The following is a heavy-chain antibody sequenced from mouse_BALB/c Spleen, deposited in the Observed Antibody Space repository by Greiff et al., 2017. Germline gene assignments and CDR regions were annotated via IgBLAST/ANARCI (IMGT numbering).Heavy chain of an antibody. CDR2: INPSSGYT. Sequence: QVQLQQSGAELARPGASVKMSCKASGYTFTSYTMHWVKQRPGQGLEWIGYINPSSGYTNYNQKFKDKATLTADKSSSTAYMQLSSLTSEDSAVYYCAKGIYDGYSGHYFDYWGQGTTLTVSS. J-gene: IGHJ2*01. V-gene: IGHV1-4*01. CDR1: GYTFTSYT. CDR3: AKGIYDGYSGHYFDY. D-gene: IGHD2-3*01.